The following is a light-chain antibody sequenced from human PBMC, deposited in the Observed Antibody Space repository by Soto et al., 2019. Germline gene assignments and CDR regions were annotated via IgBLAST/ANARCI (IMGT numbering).Light chain of an antibody. CDR3: QQYNNWSRT. V-gene: IGKV3-15*01. J-gene: IGKJ1*01. CDR2: STS. Sequence: EIVMTQSPATLSVSPGERATLSCRASQTVSRNLAWYQQTPGQATRLLIYSTSTRATDIPARFSGSGSGTEFTLTISSLQSEDFAVYYCQQYNNWSRTFGQGTKVEIK. CDR1: QTVSRN.